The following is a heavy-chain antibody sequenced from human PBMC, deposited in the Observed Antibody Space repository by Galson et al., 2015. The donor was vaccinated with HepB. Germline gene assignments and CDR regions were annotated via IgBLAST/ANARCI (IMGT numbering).Heavy chain of an antibody. J-gene: IGHJ4*02. D-gene: IGHD2-15*01. CDR2: INTNTGNP. CDR3: AREGGKDMANFDY. Sequence: SVKVSCKASGSTFTSYAMNWVRQAPGQGLGWMGWINTNTGNPTYAQGFTGRFVFSLDTSVSTAYLQISSLKAEDTAVYYCAREGGKDMANFDYWGQGTLVTVSS. CDR1: GSTFTSYA. V-gene: IGHV7-4-1*02.